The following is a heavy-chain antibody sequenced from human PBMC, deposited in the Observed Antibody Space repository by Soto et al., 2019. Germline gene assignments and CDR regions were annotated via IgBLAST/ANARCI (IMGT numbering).Heavy chain of an antibody. Sequence: LSCAASGFTFSSYSMNWVRQAPGKGLEWVSYISSSSSTIYYADSVKGRFTISRDNAKNSLYLQMNSLRAEDTAVYYCARVLAPYYYYMDVWGKGTTVTVSS. CDR2: ISSSSSTI. CDR3: ARVLAPYYYYMDV. CDR1: GFTFSSYS. J-gene: IGHJ6*03. V-gene: IGHV3-48*01.